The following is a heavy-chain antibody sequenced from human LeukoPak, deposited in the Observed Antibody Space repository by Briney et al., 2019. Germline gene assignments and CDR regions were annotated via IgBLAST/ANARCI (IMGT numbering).Heavy chain of an antibody. Sequence: GGSLGLSCAASGFTFSSYAMSWVRQAPGKGLEWVSAISGSGGSTYYADSVKGRFTISRDNSKNTLYLQMNSLRAEDTAVYYCAKGFFDSSSYDYWGQGTLVTVSS. CDR1: GFTFSSYA. CDR2: ISGSGGST. J-gene: IGHJ4*02. D-gene: IGHD3-22*01. V-gene: IGHV3-23*01. CDR3: AKGFFDSSSYDY.